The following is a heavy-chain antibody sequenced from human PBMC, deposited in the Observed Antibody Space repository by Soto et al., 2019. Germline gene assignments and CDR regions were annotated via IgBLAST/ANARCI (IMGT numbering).Heavy chain of an antibody. CDR3: ARESIVGDTRFDP. CDR1: GDSVKSGSYY. CDR2: IYHIGTT. Sequence: LSLTCTVSGDSVKSGSYYLTWIRQAPGKGLECRGDIYHIGTTRYNPSLKSRATISLHTSKSHFSLRLTSVTAADTAVYFCARESIVGDTRFDPWGQGTMVTVSS. V-gene: IGHV4-61*01. D-gene: IGHD1-26*01. J-gene: IGHJ5*01.